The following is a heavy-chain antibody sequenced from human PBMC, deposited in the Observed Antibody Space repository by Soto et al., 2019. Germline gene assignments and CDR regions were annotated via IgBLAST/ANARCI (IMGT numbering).Heavy chain of an antibody. CDR1: GGTFSSYT. D-gene: IGHD2-15*01. Sequence: ASVKVSCKASGGTFSSYTISWVRQAPGQGLEWMGRIIPILGIANYAQKFQGRVTITADKSTSTAYMELSSLRSEDTAVYYCARDLLRGVVVVAAPDAFDIWGQGTMVTVSS. CDR2: IIPILGIA. CDR3: ARDLLRGVVVVAAPDAFDI. V-gene: IGHV1-69*04. J-gene: IGHJ3*02.